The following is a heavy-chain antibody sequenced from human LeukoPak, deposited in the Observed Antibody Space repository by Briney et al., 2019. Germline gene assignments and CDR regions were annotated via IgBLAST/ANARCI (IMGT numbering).Heavy chain of an antibody. D-gene: IGHD2-2*03. J-gene: IGHJ6*03. V-gene: IGHV1-69*05. CDR1: GGTFSSYA. CDR3: ARGGLGYCSSTSCPPPPTSYYYMDV. CDR2: IIPIFGTA. Sequence: SVKVSCKASGGTFSSYAISWVRQAPGQGLEWMGGIIPIFGTANYAQKFQGRVTITTDESTSTAYMELSSLRSEDTAVYYCARGGLGYCSSTSCPPPPTSYYYMDVWGKGTTVTVSS.